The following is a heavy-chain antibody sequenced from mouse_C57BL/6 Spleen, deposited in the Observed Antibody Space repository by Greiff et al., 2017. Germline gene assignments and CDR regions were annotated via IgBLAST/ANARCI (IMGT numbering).Heavy chain of an antibody. J-gene: IGHJ2*01. CDR1: GYTFTSYW. Sequence: QVQLQQPGAELVKPGASVKLSCKASGYTFTSYWMHWVKQRPGQGLEWIGMIHPNSGSTNYNEKFKSKATLTVDKSSSTAYMQLSSLTSEDSAVYYCARSLELYYFDYWGQGTTLTVSS. CDR2: IHPNSGST. V-gene: IGHV1-64*01. D-gene: IGHD6-1*01. CDR3: ARSLELYYFDY.